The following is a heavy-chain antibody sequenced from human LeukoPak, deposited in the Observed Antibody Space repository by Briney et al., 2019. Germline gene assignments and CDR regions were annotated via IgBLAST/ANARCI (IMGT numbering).Heavy chain of an antibody. CDR3: ASGYSGYAWLDY. CDR2: IYTSGST. Sequence: SETLSLTCTVSGGSISSGSYYWSWIRQPAGKGLEWIGRIYTSGSTNYNPSLKSRVTISVDTSKNQFSLKLSSVTAADTAVYYCASGYSGYAWLDYWGQGTLVTVSS. V-gene: IGHV4-61*02. CDR1: GGSISSGSYY. J-gene: IGHJ4*02. D-gene: IGHD5-12*01.